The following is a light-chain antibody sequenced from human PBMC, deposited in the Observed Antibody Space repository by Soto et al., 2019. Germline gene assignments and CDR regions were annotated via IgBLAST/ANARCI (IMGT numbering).Light chain of an antibody. CDR3: QQRSNWPPFT. Sequence: EIGLTQSPATLSLSPGERATLSCRASQSVSSYLAWYQQKPGQAPRLLIYDASNRATGIPARFSGSGSGTDFTLTISSLEPEDFEVYYCQQRSNWPPFTFGQGTRLEIK. CDR2: DAS. CDR1: QSVSSY. J-gene: IGKJ5*01. V-gene: IGKV3-11*01.